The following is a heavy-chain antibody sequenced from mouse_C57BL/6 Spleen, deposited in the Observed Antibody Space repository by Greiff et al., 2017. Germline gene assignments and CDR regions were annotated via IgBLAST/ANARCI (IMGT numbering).Heavy chain of an antibody. J-gene: IGHJ3*01. CDR2: INPNNGGT. Sequence: EVQLQQSGPELVKPGASVKISCKASGYTFTDYNMDWVKQSPGKSLEWIGDINPNNGGTIYNQKFKGKATLTVDKSSSTAYMELRSLTSENTAVYYCARANWEKGWFDYWGQGTMVTVSA. CDR3: ARANWEKGWFDY. D-gene: IGHD4-1*01. V-gene: IGHV1-18*01. CDR1: GYTFTDYN.